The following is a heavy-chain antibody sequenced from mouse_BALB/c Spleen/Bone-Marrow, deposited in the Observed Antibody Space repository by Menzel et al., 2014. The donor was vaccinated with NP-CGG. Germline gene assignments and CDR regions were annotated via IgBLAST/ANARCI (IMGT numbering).Heavy chain of an antibody. Sequence: DVMLVESGGGSVQPGDSLRLSCATSGFTFSDSYMEWVRQPPGKRLEWIATSRNRAKYYTTEYSASVKGRFIVSRDTSQSVLYLQMNALRAEDTAIYYCARDVGYGNYFVYWGRGTLVTVSA. J-gene: IGHJ3*01. CDR3: ARDVGYGNYFVY. CDR2: SRNRAKYYTT. V-gene: IGHV7-1*02. D-gene: IGHD2-10*02. CDR1: GFTFSDSY.